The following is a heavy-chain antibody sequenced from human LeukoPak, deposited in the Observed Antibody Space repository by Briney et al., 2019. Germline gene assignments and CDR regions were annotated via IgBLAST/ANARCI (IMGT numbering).Heavy chain of an antibody. Sequence: TGGSLRLSCAASGFTFSSYAMSWVRQAPGKGLEWVSAISGSGGSTYYADSVKGRFTISRDNSKNTLYLQMNSLRAEDTAVYCCAKDTVYYPNWFDPWGQGTLVTVSS. CDR3: AKDTVYYPNWFDP. J-gene: IGHJ5*02. V-gene: IGHV3-23*01. CDR2: ISGSGGST. D-gene: IGHD3-10*01. CDR1: GFTFSSYA.